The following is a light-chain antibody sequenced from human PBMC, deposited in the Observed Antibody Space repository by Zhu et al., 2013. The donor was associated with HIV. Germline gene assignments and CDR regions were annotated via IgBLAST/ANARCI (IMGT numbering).Light chain of an antibody. CDR1: QGIDRY. CDR3: QQPNIFPFS. J-gene: IGKJ3*01. V-gene: IGKV1-9*01. Sequence: DIQLTQSPSFLSASVGDSVTITCRASQGIDRYLAWYQQKPGKAPRLLIYDASSLESGVPSRFSGSGSGTEFTLTISSLQPDDVSTYYCQQPNIFPFSFGPGTKVEI. CDR2: DAS.